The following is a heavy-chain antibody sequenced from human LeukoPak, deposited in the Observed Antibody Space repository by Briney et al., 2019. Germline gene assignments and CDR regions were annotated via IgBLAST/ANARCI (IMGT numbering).Heavy chain of an antibody. Sequence: SETLSLTCAVYGGSFSGYWSWIRQPPGKGLEWIGEINHSGSTNYNPSLKSRVTISVDTSKNQFSLKLSSVTAADTAVYYCAGSTEIADTNRKYYFDYWGQGTLVTVS. CDR2: INHSGST. V-gene: IGHV4-34*01. CDR3: AGSTEIADTNRKYYFDY. J-gene: IGHJ4*02. D-gene: IGHD6-13*01. CDR1: GGSFSGY.